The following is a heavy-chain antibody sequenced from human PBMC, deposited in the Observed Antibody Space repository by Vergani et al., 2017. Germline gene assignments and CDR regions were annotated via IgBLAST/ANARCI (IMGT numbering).Heavy chain of an antibody. CDR1: GFTFSSYG. D-gene: IGHD1-26*01. Sequence: QVQLVESGGGVVQPGRSLRLSCAASGFTFSSYGMHWVRQAPGKGLEWVAVIWYDGSNKYYADSVKGRFTISSDKSKNTLYLQMNSLRAEDTAVYYCARDVSGSYDYWGQGTLVTVSS. J-gene: IGHJ4*02. CDR3: ARDVSGSYDY. V-gene: IGHV3-33*01. CDR2: IWYDGSNK.